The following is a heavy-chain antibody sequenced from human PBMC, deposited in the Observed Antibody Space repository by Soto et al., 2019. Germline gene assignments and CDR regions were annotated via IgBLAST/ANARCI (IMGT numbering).Heavy chain of an antibody. Sequence: VQLVESGGGLVQPGRSLRLSCAASGFTFDDYAMHWVRQAPGKGLEWVSGISWNSGSIGYADSVKGRFTISRDNAKNSLYLQMNSLRAEDTALYYCAKDSSSWFLDWYFDLWGRGTLVTVSS. CDR1: GFTFDDYA. J-gene: IGHJ2*01. CDR3: AKDSSSWFLDWYFDL. CDR2: ISWNSGSI. V-gene: IGHV3-9*01. D-gene: IGHD6-13*01.